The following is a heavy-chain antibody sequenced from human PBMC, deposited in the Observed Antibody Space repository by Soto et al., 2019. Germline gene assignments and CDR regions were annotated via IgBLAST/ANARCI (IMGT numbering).Heavy chain of an antibody. D-gene: IGHD3-22*01. CDR3: AISSGYNYYYYYGMDV. V-gene: IGHV1-69*13. Sequence: SVKVSCKASGGTFSSYAISWVRQAPGQGLEWMGGIIPIFGTANYAQKFQGRVTITADESTSTAYMELSSLRSEDTAVYYCAISSGYNYYYYYGMDVWGQGTTVTVSS. CDR1: GGTFSSYA. CDR2: IIPIFGTA. J-gene: IGHJ6*02.